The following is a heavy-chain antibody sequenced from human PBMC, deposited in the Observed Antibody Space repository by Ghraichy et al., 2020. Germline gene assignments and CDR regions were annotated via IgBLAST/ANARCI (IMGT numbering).Heavy chain of an antibody. D-gene: IGHD2-15*01. V-gene: IGHV4-4*07. CDR2: IYTSGST. Sequence: SETLSLTCTVSGGSISSYYWSWIRQPAGKGLEWIGRIYTSGSTNYNPSLKSRVTMSVDTSKNQFSLKLSSVTAADTAVYYCARDPSYCSGGSCYSVAPRPYYYYGMDVWGQGTTVTVSS. J-gene: IGHJ6*02. CDR1: GGSISSYY. CDR3: ARDPSYCSGGSCYSVAPRPYYYYGMDV.